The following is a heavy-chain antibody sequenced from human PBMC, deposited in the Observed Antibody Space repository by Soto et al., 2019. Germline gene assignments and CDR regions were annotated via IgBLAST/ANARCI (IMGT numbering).Heavy chain of an antibody. V-gene: IGHV3-66*01. CDR3: AKDLSLGQCDY. CDR1: GFTVSSNY. J-gene: IGHJ4*02. CDR2: IYSGGST. Sequence: GGSLRLSCAASGFTVSSNYMSWVRQAPGKGLEWVSVIYSGGSTYYADSVKGRFTISRDNSKNTLYLQMNSLRAEDTAVYYCAKDLSLGQCDYWGQGTLVTVSS. D-gene: IGHD3-16*01.